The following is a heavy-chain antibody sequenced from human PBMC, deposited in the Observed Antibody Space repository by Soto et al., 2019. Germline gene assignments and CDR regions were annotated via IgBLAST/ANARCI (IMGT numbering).Heavy chain of an antibody. Sequence: QVQLVQSGAEVKKPGSSVKVSCKASGGTFSSYAISWVRQAPGQGLEWMGGIIPIFGTANYAQKFQGRVTISVDKSMXTAYMELSSLRSEDTAVYYCARCRMPQSTSCPPKHWGQGTLVTVSS. CDR3: ARCRMPQSTSCPPKH. V-gene: IGHV1-69*14. J-gene: IGHJ1*01. CDR1: GGTFSSYA. CDR2: IIPIFGTA. D-gene: IGHD2-2*01.